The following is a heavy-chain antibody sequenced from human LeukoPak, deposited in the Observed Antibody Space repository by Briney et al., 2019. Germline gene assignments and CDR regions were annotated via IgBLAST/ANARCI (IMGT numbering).Heavy chain of an antibody. V-gene: IGHV1-2*06. CDR2: INPNSGGT. J-gene: IGHJ4*02. Sequence: ASVKVSCKASGYTFTGYYMQWVRQAPGQGLEWMGRINPNSGGTNYAQKFQGRVTMTRDTSISTAYMELSRLRSDDTAVYYCARDFVRYCSSPSCYTGIGYWGQGTLVTVSS. D-gene: IGHD2-2*02. CDR1: GYTFTGYY. CDR3: ARDFVRYCSSPSCYTGIGY.